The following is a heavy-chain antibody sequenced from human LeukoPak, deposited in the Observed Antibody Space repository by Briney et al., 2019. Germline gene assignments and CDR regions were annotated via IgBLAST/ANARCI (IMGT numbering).Heavy chain of an antibody. CDR2: INPSGGST. J-gene: IGHJ4*02. D-gene: IGHD4-23*01. V-gene: IGHV1-46*01. CDR3: ARGSGKRTLGNYYFDY. Sequence: ASVKVSCKASGYTFTSYYMHWVRQAPGQGLEWMGIINPSGGSTSYAQKFQGRVTMTRDTSTSTVYMELSSLRSEDTAVYYCARGSGKRTLGNYYFDYWGQGTLVTVSS. CDR1: GYTFTSYY.